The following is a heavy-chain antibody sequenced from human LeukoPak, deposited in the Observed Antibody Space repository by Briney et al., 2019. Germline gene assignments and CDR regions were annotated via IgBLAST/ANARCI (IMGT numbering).Heavy chain of an antibody. CDR3: AMALDY. J-gene: IGHJ4*02. V-gene: IGHV3-23*01. CDR2: ISHSGSSI. CDR1: GFTFSNYL. Sequence: VGSLGLSCVASGFTFSNYLMNWVRQAPGKGLEWVSGISHSGSSIYYADSVKGRFTISRDNSKNTLYLQMDRLRVEDTAVYYCAMALDYWGQGTLVTVSS.